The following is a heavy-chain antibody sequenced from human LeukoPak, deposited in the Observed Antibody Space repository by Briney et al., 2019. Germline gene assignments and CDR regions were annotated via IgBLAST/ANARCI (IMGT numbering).Heavy chain of an antibody. CDR1: GFTFSSYA. V-gene: IGHV3-23*01. CDR3: AKGRLERVVGATTADY. J-gene: IGHJ4*02. Sequence: GGSLRLSCAASGFTFSSYAMSWVRQAPGKGLEWVSAISGSGGSTYYADSVKGRFTISRDDSKNTLYLQMNSLRAEDTAVYYCAKGRLERVVGATTADYWGQGTLVTVSS. CDR2: ISGSGGST. D-gene: IGHD1-26*01.